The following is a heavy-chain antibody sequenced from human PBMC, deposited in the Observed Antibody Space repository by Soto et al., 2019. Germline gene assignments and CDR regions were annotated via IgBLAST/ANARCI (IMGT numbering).Heavy chain of an antibody. CDR2: IYYSGST. D-gene: IGHD3-3*01. CDR3: AREGDFWSGYYDNWFDP. CDR1: GGSISSGDYY. V-gene: IGHV4-30-4*01. J-gene: IGHJ5*02. Sequence: SETLSLTCTVSGGSISSGDYYWSWIRQPPGKGLEWIGYIYYSGSTYYNPSLKSRVTISVDTSKNQFSLKLSSVTAADTAVYYCAREGDFWSGYYDNWFDPWGQGTLVTAPQ.